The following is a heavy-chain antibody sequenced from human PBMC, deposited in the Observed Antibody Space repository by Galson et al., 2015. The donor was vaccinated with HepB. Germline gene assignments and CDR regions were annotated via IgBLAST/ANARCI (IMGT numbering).Heavy chain of an antibody. V-gene: IGHV3-23*01. J-gene: IGHJ5*02. D-gene: IGHD3-3*01. CDR2: ISGSGGST. CDR1: GFTFSSYA. Sequence: SLRLSCAASGFTFSSYAMSWVRQAPGKGLEWVSAISGSGGSTYYADSVKGRFTISRDNSKNTLYLQMNSLRAEDTAVYYCAKDKGGSYDFWGLFDPWGQGTLVTVSS. CDR3: AKDKGGSYDFWGLFDP.